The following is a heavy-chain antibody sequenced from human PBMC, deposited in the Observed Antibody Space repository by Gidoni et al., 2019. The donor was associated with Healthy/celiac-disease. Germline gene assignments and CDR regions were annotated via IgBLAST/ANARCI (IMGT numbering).Heavy chain of an antibody. D-gene: IGHD5-18*01. Sequence: EVQLVESGGGLVKPGGSLRLSCAASGFTFRSYSMNWVRQAPGKGLEWVSSISSSSSYIYYADSVKGRFTISRDNAKNSLYLQMNSLRAEDTAVYYCARSADTAMLLVRYFDYWGQGTLVTVSS. CDR2: ISSSSSYI. CDR1: GFTFRSYS. J-gene: IGHJ4*02. V-gene: IGHV3-21*01. CDR3: ARSADTAMLLVRYFDY.